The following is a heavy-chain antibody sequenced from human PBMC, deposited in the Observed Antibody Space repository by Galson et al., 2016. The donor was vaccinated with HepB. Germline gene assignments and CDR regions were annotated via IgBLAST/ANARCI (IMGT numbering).Heavy chain of an antibody. CDR3: ARWGTFGLTLDH. CDR2: IWNDGTQK. CDR1: GFTFVNYG. Sequence: SLRLSCAASGFTFVNYGMHWVRQPPGKGLEWVAVIWNDGTQKYYAGSVKGRFTISRDDSRNMLYLQMSSLRADDTAVYYCARWGTFGLTLDHWGQGALVTVSS. V-gene: IGHV3-33*08. D-gene: IGHD3-16*01. J-gene: IGHJ4*02.